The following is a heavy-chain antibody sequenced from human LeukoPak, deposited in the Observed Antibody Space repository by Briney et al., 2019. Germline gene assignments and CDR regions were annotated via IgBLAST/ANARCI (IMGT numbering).Heavy chain of an antibody. V-gene: IGHV7-4-1*02. D-gene: IGHD3-9*01. CDR2: INTNTGNP. CDR3: ARLRGGILTGPRNWFDP. CDR1: GYTFTSYA. Sequence: ASVKVSCKASGYTFTSYAMNWVRQAPGQGLEWMGWINTNTGNPTYAQGFTGRFVFSLDTSVSTAYLQISSLKAEDTAVYYCARLRGGILTGPRNWFDPWGQGTLVTVSS. J-gene: IGHJ5*02.